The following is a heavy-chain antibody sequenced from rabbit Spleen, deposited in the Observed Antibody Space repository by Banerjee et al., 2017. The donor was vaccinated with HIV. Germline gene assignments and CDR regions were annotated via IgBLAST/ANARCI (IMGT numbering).Heavy chain of an antibody. CDR2: IDTGSSGFT. CDR1: GFSFSGNSY. CDR3: ARDTSSSFSSYGMDL. J-gene: IGHJ6*01. V-gene: IGHV1S40*01. Sequence: QSLEESGGDLVKPGASLTLTCTVSGFSFSGNSYMCWVRQAPGKGLEWIACIDTGSSGFTYFASWAKGRFTISKTSSTTVTLQMTSLTAADTATYFCARDTSSSFSSYGMDLWGPGTLVTVS. D-gene: IGHD1-1*01.